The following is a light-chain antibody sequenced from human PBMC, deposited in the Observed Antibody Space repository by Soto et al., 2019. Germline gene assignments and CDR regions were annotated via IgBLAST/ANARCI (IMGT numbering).Light chain of an antibody. Sequence: EIVLTQSPGTLSLSPGERATLSCRASQSVSSNYLAWYQQKPGQAPRLLIYGASSRATGIPDRFSGSGSGTEFPLTISRLQSEDFAVYYCQQYGSSPWTFGQGTKVEIK. CDR3: QQYGSSPWT. V-gene: IGKV3-20*01. CDR2: GAS. J-gene: IGKJ1*01. CDR1: QSVSSNY.